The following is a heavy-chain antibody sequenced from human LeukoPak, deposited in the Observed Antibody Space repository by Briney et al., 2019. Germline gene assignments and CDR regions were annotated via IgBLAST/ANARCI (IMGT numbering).Heavy chain of an antibody. V-gene: IGHV1-46*02. J-gene: IGHJ6*02. CDR2: NFSHDGST. CDR1: GYSFNSHH. Sequence: ASVKVSCKTSGYSFNSHHVHWVRQAPGQGLEWMAINFSHDGSTSNTQKFQGRVTMARDTSTSTVYMELSSLRSEDTAVYYCARDSGSFHYDMDVWGQGTTVTVSS. CDR3: ARDSGSFHYDMDV. D-gene: IGHD3-10*01.